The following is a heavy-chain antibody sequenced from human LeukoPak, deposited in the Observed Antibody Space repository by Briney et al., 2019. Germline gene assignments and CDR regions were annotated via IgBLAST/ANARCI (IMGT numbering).Heavy chain of an antibody. Sequence: PGGSLRLSXAASGFTFSSYWMNWVRQAPGKGVVWVSRINSDGSSTSYADSVKGRFTISRDNAKNTLYLQMNSLRPEDTAVYYCATSYCSGGTCYPQYFQHWGQGTLVTVSS. CDR3: ATSYCSGGTCYPQYFQH. V-gene: IGHV3-74*01. D-gene: IGHD2-15*01. CDR2: INSDGSST. J-gene: IGHJ1*01. CDR1: GFTFSSYW.